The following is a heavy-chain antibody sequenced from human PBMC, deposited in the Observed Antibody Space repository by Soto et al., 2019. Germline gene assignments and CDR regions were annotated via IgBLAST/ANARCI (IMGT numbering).Heavy chain of an antibody. D-gene: IGHD2-15*01. CDR3: ARDYSDAFDI. J-gene: IGHJ3*02. CDR1: GFTFSDYG. CDR2: ISYDGSNK. V-gene: IGHV3-30*19. Sequence: QVQLVESGGGVVQPGRSLRLFCAASGFTFSDYGMHWVRQAPGKGLEWVALISYDGSNKYFAVSVKGRFTVSRDNSKTSLFLQMNSLRAEDSAVYYCARDYSDAFDIWGQGTMVTVSS.